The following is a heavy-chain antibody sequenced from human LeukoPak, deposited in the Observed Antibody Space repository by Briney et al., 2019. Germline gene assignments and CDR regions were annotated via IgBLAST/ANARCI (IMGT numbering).Heavy chain of an antibody. D-gene: IGHD2-15*01. J-gene: IGHJ4*02. Sequence: ASETLSLTCTVSGGSISSGSYYWSWIRQPAGKGLEWIGRIYTSGTTNYNPSLKSRVTISVDTSKNQFSLRLSSVTAADTAVYYCAGVRILYLVDYWGQGMLVTVSS. CDR3: AGVRILYLVDY. CDR1: GGSISSGSYY. CDR2: IYTSGTT. V-gene: IGHV4-61*02.